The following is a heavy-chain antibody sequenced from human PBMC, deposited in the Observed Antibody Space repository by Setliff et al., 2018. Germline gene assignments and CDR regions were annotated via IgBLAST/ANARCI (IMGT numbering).Heavy chain of an antibody. V-gene: IGHV3-72*01. CDR3: ARTTGYRLEGDFDY. Sequence: GGSLRLSCAASGFSISDHYMDWVRQAPGKGLEWVGRTKNKANAGYMEYAASVKDRFIISRDDSKNSLYLQMYSLKSDDTAVYYCARTTGYRLEGDFDYWGQGTLVTVSS. D-gene: IGHD3-16*01. CDR2: TKNKANAGYM. J-gene: IGHJ4*02. CDR1: GFSISDHY.